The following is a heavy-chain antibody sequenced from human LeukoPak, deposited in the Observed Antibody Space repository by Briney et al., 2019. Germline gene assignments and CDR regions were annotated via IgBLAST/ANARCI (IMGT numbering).Heavy chain of an antibody. V-gene: IGHV4-4*07. Sequence: SETLSLTCTVSGASIGSYYWSWIRQPAERGLEWIGRVYTSGSIDYNPSLESRVTISVDRSKNQFFLKLSSVTAADTAIYYCAGRDYWGQGNLVTVSS. CDR3: AGRDY. J-gene: IGHJ4*02. CDR2: VYTSGSI. CDR1: GASIGSYY. D-gene: IGHD2-15*01.